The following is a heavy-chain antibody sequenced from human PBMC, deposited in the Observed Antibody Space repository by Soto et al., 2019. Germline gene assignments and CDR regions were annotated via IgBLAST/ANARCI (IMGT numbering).Heavy chain of an antibody. J-gene: IGHJ4*02. CDR2: IIPILGTT. V-gene: IGHV1-69*01. D-gene: IGHD5-12*01. CDR3: AAGGKNGYIK. Sequence: QVQLVQSGAEVREPGSSVTVSCKTSRDTFNSYAITWVRKAPGQGLEWMGGIIPILGTTKYAQKFQVRVTMTADEYTSTAYMELSSLRFEDRAVYYCAAGGKNGYIKWGQGTQVTVSS. CDR1: RDTFNSYA.